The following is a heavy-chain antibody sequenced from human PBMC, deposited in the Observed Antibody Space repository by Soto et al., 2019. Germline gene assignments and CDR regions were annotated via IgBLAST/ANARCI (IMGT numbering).Heavy chain of an antibody. CDR2: IFSGGST. Sequence: GSLRLSCAASGFTVSSNYMSWVRQAPGKGLEWVSLIFSGGSTYYADSVKGRFTISRDNSKNALYLQMNSLRAEDTAVYYCARDGTINSAPYYGMDVWGQGTKVTVSS. J-gene: IGHJ6*02. CDR3: ARDGTINSAPYYGMDV. V-gene: IGHV3-53*01. CDR1: GFTVSSNY. D-gene: IGHD1-1*01.